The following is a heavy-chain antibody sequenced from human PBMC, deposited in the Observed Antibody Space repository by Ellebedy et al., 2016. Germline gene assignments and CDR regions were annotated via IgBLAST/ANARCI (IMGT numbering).Heavy chain of an antibody. CDR1: GFTFSSYA. CDR2: ISYDGSDK. D-gene: IGHD2/OR15-2a*01. J-gene: IGHJ5*02. V-gene: IGHV3-30*04. Sequence: GESLKISCAASGFTFSSYAIHWVRQAPGKGLEWVAVISYDGSDKYYADSVQGRFTVSRDNSNDTLYLQMNNLRAEDTAIYYCAKDRIFASLGRTFFSWFDPWGQGTLVTVSS. CDR3: AKDRIFASLGRTFFSWFDP.